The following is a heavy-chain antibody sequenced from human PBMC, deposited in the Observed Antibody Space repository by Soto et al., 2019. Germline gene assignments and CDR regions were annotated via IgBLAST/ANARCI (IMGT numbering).Heavy chain of an antibody. J-gene: IGHJ4*02. CDR2: VYYTGST. D-gene: IGHD6-19*01. CDR1: GGPISGSY. Sequence: SETLSLTCSVSGGPISGSYCSWSRQSPGKGLEWLGYVYYTGSTNYSPALRSRVSISVDTSKNEFSLRLSSVTAADTAVYFCARSVAVPGAHIDYWGQGTQVTVS. CDR3: ARSVAVPGAHIDY. V-gene: IGHV4-59*01.